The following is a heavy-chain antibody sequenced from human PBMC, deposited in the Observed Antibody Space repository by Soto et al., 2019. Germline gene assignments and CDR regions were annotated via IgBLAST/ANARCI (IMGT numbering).Heavy chain of an antibody. CDR1: GFTFSSYW. V-gene: IGHV3-7*01. CDR3: ARDKGPAANHYGMDV. J-gene: IGHJ6*02. Sequence: GGSLRLSCAASGFTFSSYWMSWVRQAPGKGLEWVANIKQDESENYYVDSVKGRFTISRDNDKNSMYLQMNSLRAEDTAVYRCARDKGPAANHYGMDVWGQGTTVTVSS. CDR2: IKQDESEN. D-gene: IGHD2-2*01.